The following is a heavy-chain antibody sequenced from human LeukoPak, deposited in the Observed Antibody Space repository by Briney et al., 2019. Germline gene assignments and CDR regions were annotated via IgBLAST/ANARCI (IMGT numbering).Heavy chain of an antibody. D-gene: IGHD6-19*01. J-gene: IGHJ4*02. Sequence: GGSLRLSCAASGFTFSSYDMHWVRQAPGKGLEWVAVLWYDGNNRYYADSVKGRFTISRDNSKNTLYLEMNSLRAEDTAVYYCARGIRWLVRYYFDYWGQGTLVTVSS. CDR3: ARGIRWLVRYYFDY. CDR1: GFTFSSYD. CDR2: LWYDGNNR. V-gene: IGHV3-33*01.